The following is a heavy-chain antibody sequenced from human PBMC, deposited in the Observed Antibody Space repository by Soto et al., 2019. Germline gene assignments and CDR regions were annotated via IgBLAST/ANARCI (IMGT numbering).Heavy chain of an antibody. D-gene: IGHD5-12*01. CDR3: ARSRRDGYNGGFDY. Sequence: QVQLQESGPGLVKPSETLSLTCTVSGGSISSYYWSWIRQPPGKGLEWIGYIYYSGSTNYNPSLKSRVTRSVDTSKNRFSLKLSSVTAADTAVYYCARSRRDGYNGGFDYWGQGTLVTVSS. CDR2: IYYSGST. V-gene: IGHV4-59*01. CDR1: GGSISSYY. J-gene: IGHJ4*02.